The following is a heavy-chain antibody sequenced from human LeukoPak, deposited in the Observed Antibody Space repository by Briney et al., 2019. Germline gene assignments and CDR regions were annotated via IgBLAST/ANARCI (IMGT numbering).Heavy chain of an antibody. V-gene: IGHV3-48*04. J-gene: IGHJ5*02. CDR3: ARAAFPVGATRFWFDP. Sequence: PGGSLRLSCAASGFSFSSYWMSWVRQAPGKGLEWVSYISSSGSTIYYADSVKGRFTISRDNAKNSLYLQMNSLRAEDTAVYYCARAAFPVGATRFWFDPWGQGTLVTVSS. CDR2: ISSSGSTI. D-gene: IGHD1-26*01. CDR1: GFSFSSYW.